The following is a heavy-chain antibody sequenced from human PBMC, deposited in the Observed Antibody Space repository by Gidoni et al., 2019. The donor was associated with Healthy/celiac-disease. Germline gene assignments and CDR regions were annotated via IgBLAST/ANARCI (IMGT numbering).Heavy chain of an antibody. V-gene: IGHV3-30*18. J-gene: IGHJ4*02. D-gene: IGHD6-13*01. CDR2: ISYDGSNK. Sequence: QVQLVESGGGVVQPGRSLRLSSAPSGFTFSSYGMHWVRQTPGKGLEWVAVISYDGSNKYYADSVKGRFTISRDNSKNTLYLQMNSLRAEDTAVYYCAKEGVAAAGADYWGQGTLVTVSS. CDR1: GFTFSSYG. CDR3: AKEGVAAAGADY.